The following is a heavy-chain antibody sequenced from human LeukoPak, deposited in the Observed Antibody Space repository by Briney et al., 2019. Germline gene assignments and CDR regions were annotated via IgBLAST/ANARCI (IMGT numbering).Heavy chain of an antibody. J-gene: IGHJ4*02. CDR1: GFTSSSYS. Sequence: GGSLRPASAASGFTSSSYSMNWVRHPPGKGLEWVSFISSSSAHINYADSVTSRFTISRGNPRNSLYLQTYSLRAEDTTVYYCAINIGGGYTSIDYWGQGTLVTVSS. CDR2: ISSSSAHI. D-gene: IGHD2/OR15-2a*01. CDR3: AINIGGGYTSIDY. V-gene: IGHV3-21*01.